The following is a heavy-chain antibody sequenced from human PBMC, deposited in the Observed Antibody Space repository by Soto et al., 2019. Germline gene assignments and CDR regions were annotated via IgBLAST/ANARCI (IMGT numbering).Heavy chain of an antibody. Sequence: GASVKVSCKASGGTFSSYAISWVRQAPGQGLEWMGGIIPIFGTANYAQKFQGRVTITADESTSTAYMELSSLRSEDTAVYYCARALIRDIVVVPAAILFDYYYYYGMDVWGQGTTVTVSS. V-gene: IGHV1-69*13. D-gene: IGHD2-2*02. CDR1: GGTFSSYA. CDR3: ARALIRDIVVVPAAILFDYYYYYGMDV. J-gene: IGHJ6*02. CDR2: IIPIFGTA.